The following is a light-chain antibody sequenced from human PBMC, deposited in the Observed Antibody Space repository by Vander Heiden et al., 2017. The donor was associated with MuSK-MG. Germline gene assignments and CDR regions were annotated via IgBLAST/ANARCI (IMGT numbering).Light chain of an antibody. CDR2: AAS. CDR3: QQGSCFPII. CDR1: QDISRW. V-gene: IGKV1-12*01. Sequence: DIHMARSPSGVSASVGDRVTITCRASQDISRWLAWYQQKPGKAPKLLIYAASALQRGDASRFSGRGTGTDFTRSGNNRQPDDFATYYSQQGSCFPIIFGQGTPLEIK. J-gene: IGKJ5*01.